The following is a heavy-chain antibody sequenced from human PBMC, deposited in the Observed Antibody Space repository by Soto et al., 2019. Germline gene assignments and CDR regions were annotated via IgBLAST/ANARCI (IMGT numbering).Heavy chain of an antibody. J-gene: IGHJ5*02. CDR1: GFTFSSYG. V-gene: IGHV3-33*01. Sequence: GGSLRLSCAASGFTFSSYGMHWVRQAPGKGLEWVAVIWYDGSNKYYADSVKGRFTISRDNSENTLYLQMNSLRAEDTAVYYCAGVRYDNNWFDPWGQGTLVTVSS. CDR3: AGVRYDNNWFDP. D-gene: IGHD3-16*01. CDR2: IWYDGSNK.